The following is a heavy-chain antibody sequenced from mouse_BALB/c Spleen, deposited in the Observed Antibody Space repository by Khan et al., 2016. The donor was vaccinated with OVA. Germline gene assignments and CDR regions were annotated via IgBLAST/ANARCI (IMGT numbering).Heavy chain of an antibody. CDR2: IDPENGEP. CDR3: ARSGYEAWIPY. V-gene: IGHV14-1*02. D-gene: IGHD3-1*01. Sequence: VQLQQSGAELVRPGALVKFSCKASGFNIKDYYIHWVKQRPEPGLEWIGWIDPENGEPIYDPKFQGKGSITADPSSNPAYLQLSSLTSEDTAVYYCARSGYEAWIPYWGQGTLVTVSA. CDR1: GFNIKDYY. J-gene: IGHJ3*01.